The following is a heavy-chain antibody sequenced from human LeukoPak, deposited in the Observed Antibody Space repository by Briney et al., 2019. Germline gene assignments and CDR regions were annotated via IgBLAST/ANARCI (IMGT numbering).Heavy chain of an antibody. V-gene: IGHV3-30*18. Sequence: PGGSLRLSCAASGFTFSSYGMHWVRQAPGKGLEWVAVISYDGSNKYYADSVKGRFTISRDNSKNTLYLQMNSLRAEDTAVYYCAKDGVNCNTVDYWGQKTLVTVSS. CDR2: ISYDGSNK. CDR1: GFTFSSYG. CDR3: AKDGVNCNTVDY. J-gene: IGHJ4*02. D-gene: IGHD2/OR15-2a*01.